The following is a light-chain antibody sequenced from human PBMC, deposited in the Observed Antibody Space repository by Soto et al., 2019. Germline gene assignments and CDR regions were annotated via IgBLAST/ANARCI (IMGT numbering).Light chain of an antibody. CDR2: DAS. J-gene: IGKJ5*01. CDR3: QQYNNWPPIT. V-gene: IGKV3-11*01. Sequence: EIVLPQSPATLSLSPGASAPLSGRASQSVSSYLAWYQQNPGQAPPLLIYDASNRATGIPARFSGSGSGTDFTLTISSLEPEDFAVYYCQQYNNWPPITFGQGTRLEIK. CDR1: QSVSSY.